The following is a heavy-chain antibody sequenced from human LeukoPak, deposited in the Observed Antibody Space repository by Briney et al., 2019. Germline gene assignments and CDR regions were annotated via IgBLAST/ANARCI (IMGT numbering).Heavy chain of an antibody. V-gene: IGHV4-59*12. Sequence: SETLSLTCTVSGDSISSYYWSWIRQFPGKGLEWIGYIYYSGSIHYNPSLKSRVTISIDTSKTQFSLKLSSVTAADTAIYYCTREYGFMTTVFHAFDIWGQGTMVTVSS. CDR1: GDSISSYY. D-gene: IGHD4-17*01. CDR2: IYYSGSI. CDR3: TREYGFMTTVFHAFDI. J-gene: IGHJ3*02.